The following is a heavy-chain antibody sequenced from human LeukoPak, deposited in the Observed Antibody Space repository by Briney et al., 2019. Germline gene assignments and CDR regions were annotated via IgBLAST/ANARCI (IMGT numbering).Heavy chain of an antibody. D-gene: IGHD4-23*01. CDR2: INPSGGST. J-gene: IGHJ3*02. CDR1: GYTFTSYY. Sequence: ASVKVSCKASGYTFTSYYMHWMRQAPGQGLEWMGIINPSGGSTSYAQKFQGRVTMTRDTSTSTVYMELSSLRSEDTAVYYCARELKNYGGNSTDAFDIWGQGTMVTVSS. V-gene: IGHV1-46*01. CDR3: ARELKNYGGNSTDAFDI.